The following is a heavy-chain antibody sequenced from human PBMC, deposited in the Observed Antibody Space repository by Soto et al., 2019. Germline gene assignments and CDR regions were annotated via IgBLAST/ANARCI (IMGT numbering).Heavy chain of an antibody. D-gene: IGHD2-15*01. J-gene: IGHJ4*02. Sequence: ASVKVSCKASGYTFTNSDINWVRQAPGQGLEWMGWMNPDSGHAAYAQKFQGRVTLTTSTSTSTEYMELTSLGSEDTTVYYCASRPHCSGGICYCRLDNWGQGSLATVPS. V-gene: IGHV1-8*01. CDR2: MNPDSGHA. CDR1: GYTFTNSD. CDR3: ASRPHCSGGICYCRLDN.